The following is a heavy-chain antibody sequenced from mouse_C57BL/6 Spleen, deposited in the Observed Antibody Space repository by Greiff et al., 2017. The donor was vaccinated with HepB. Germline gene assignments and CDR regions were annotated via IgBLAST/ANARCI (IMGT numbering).Heavy chain of an antibody. Sequence: KESCKASGYTSTSYWMHWVKQRPGRGLEWIGRIDPNSGGTKYNEKFKSKATLTVDKPSSTAYMQLSSLTSEDSAVYYCARSKDYGSSYWFAYWGQGTLVTVSA. D-gene: IGHD1-1*01. CDR2: IDPNSGGT. CDR1: GYTSTSYW. CDR3: ARSKDYGSSYWFAY. J-gene: IGHJ3*01. V-gene: IGHV1-72*01.